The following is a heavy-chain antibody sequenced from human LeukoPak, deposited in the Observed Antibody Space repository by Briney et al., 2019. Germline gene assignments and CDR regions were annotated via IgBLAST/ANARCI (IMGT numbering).Heavy chain of an antibody. J-gene: IGHJ4*02. CDR3: ARDFGEGVPVTTYYFDY. Sequence: GGSLRLSCAASGFTFSSYAMHWVRQAPGKGLEWVAVISYDGSNKYYADSVKGRFTISRDNSKNTLYLQMNSLRAEDTAVYYCARDFGEGVPVTTYYFDYWGQGTLVTVSS. CDR1: GFTFSSYA. CDR2: ISYDGSNK. D-gene: IGHD4-17*01. V-gene: IGHV3-30*04.